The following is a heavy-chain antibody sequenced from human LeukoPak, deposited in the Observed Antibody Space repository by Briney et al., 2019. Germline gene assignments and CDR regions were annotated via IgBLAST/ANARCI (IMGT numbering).Heavy chain of an antibody. J-gene: IGHJ6*02. CDR2: ISTTSSDI. CDR1: GFTFSSYS. V-gene: IGHV3-21*01. Sequence: GGSLRLSCTVSGFTFSSYSMDWVRQAPGKGLEWVSFISTTSSDIYYADSVRGRFTVSRDNAKNSLFLQMNSLRAEDTAVYYCARDPRGYYYYYGMDVWGQGTTVTVSS. CDR3: ARDPRGYYYYYGMDV.